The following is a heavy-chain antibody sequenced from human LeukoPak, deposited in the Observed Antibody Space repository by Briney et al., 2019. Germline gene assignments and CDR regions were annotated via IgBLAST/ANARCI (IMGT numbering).Heavy chain of an antibody. J-gene: IGHJ4*02. D-gene: IGHD3-9*01. CDR3: AISPLYYDILTGYYKASPLDY. V-gene: IGHV7-4-1*02. CDR2: INTNTGNP. CDR1: GVTFSTNS. Sequence: ASVKVSCKASGVTFSTNSFSWVRQAPGQGPEWMGWINTNTGNPTYAQGFTGRFVFSLDTSVSTAYLQISSLKAEDTAVYYCAISPLYYDILTGYYKASPLDYWGQGTLVTVSS.